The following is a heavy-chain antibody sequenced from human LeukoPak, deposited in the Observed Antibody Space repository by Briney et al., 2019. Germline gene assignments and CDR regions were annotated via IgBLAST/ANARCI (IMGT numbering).Heavy chain of an antibody. J-gene: IGHJ3*02. CDR1: GGTFSSYT. CDR2: IIPILGIA. CDR3: ASPRALYCSSTSCQTANGAFDI. D-gene: IGHD2-2*01. V-gene: IGHV1-69*02. Sequence: SVKVSCKASGGTFSSYTISWVRQAPGQGREWMGRIIPILGIANYAQKFQGRVTITADKSTSTAYMELSSLRSEDTAVYYCASPRALYCSSTSCQTANGAFDIWGQGTMVTVSS.